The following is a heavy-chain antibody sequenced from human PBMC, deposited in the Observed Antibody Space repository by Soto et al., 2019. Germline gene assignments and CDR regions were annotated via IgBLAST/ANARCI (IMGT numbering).Heavy chain of an antibody. CDR2: LSGSGGST. D-gene: IGHD6-25*01. V-gene: IGHV3-23*01. CDR1: GFSFIKYS. Sequence: PXVSLRRSCAASGFSFIKYSMSWVRQAPGKGLEWVSGLSGSGGSTSSADSVKGRFAISRDNSRNTLYLQMNSLRHGDTAIYYCARGFSAGKGSPPDYWGQGNLVNVSS. CDR3: ARGFSAGKGSPPDY. J-gene: IGHJ4*02.